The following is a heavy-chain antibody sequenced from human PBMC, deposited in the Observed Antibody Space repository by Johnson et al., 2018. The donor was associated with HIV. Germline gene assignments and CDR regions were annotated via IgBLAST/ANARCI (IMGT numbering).Heavy chain of an antibody. J-gene: IGHJ3*02. D-gene: IGHD1-26*01. CDR3: ARERAYSGSYSGAFDI. Sequence: VQLVESGGGVVQPGRSLRLSCAASGFIFSSYGTHWVRQAPGKGLEWVAGIWYDGSNEYYADSVKGRFSISRDNSKNTLYLQMNSLRAEDTAVYYCARERAYSGSYSGAFDIWGQGTMVTVSS. CDR1: GFIFSSYG. CDR2: IWYDGSNE. V-gene: IGHV3-33*01.